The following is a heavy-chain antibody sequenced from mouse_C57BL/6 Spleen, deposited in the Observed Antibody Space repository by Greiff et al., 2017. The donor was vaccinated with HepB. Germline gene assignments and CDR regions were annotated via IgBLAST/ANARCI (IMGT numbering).Heavy chain of an antibody. CDR2: ISYDGSN. J-gene: IGHJ1*03. V-gene: IGHV3-6*01. CDR1: GYSITSGYY. Sequence: EVKLMESGPGLVKPSQSLSLSCSVTGYSITSGYYWNWIRQFPGNKLEWMGYISYDGSNNYNPSLKNRISITRDTTKNQLFLKLNSVTTEDTATYYCARLRDWYFDVWGTGTTVTVAS. CDR3: ARLRDWYFDV.